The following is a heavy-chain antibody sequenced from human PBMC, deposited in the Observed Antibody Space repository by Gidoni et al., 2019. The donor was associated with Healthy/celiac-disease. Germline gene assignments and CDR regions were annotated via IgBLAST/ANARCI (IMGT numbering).Heavy chain of an antibody. CDR3: ARDPSGLEWLPLHYYYGMDV. CDR1: GFTFSSYR. J-gene: IGHJ6*02. CDR2: ISSSSSYI. V-gene: IGHV3-21*01. D-gene: IGHD3-3*01. Sequence: EVQLVESGGGLVKPGGSLRLSCAASGFTFSSYRMNWVRQAPGKGLEWVSSISSSSSYIYYADSVKGRFTIARDNAKNSLYLQMNSLRAEDTAVYYCARDPSGLEWLPLHYYYGMDVWGQGTTVTVSS.